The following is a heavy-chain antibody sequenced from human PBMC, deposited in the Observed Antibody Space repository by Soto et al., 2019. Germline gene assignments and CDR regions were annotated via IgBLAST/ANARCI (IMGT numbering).Heavy chain of an antibody. CDR2: ISPYNANT. Sequence: QVQLVQSGAEVKKPGASVKVSCKASGYAFTTYAISWVRQAPGQGLEWMGWISPYNANTKYAQRVQGRVTMTTDTSTSTAYMELRSLRSDDTAVYYRARDRKLEAYDYADRDAFDIWGQGTMVTVSS. J-gene: IGHJ3*02. CDR3: ARDRKLEAYDYADRDAFDI. CDR1: GYAFTTYA. V-gene: IGHV1-18*01. D-gene: IGHD4-17*01.